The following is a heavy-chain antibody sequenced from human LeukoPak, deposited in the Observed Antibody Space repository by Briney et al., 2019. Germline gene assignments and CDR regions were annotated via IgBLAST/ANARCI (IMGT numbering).Heavy chain of an antibody. CDR3: ARTVTAPIFFDY. Sequence: PSETLSLLCTVSGGSISSGGFYWSWIRQHPERGLEWIGYIYSTGTTYYNPSLKSRVTMSVDTSKNHFSLKLSSVTAADTAVYYCARTVTAPIFFDYWGQGTRVTVSS. V-gene: IGHV4-31*03. D-gene: IGHD2-21*02. J-gene: IGHJ4*02. CDR2: IYSTGTT. CDR1: GGSISSGGFY.